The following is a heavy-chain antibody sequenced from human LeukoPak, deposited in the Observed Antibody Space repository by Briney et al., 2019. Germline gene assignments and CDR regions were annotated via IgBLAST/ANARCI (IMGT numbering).Heavy chain of an antibody. J-gene: IGHJ4*02. CDR1: GFTFSSYG. CDR2: ISYDGSNK. CDR3: AKDFGSLRYFDWCVDY. Sequence: PGGSLRLSCAASGFTFSSYGMHWVRQAPGKGLEWVAVISYDGSNKYYADSVKGRFTISRDNSKNTLYLQMNSLRAEDTAVYYCAKDFGSLRYFDWCVDYWGQGTLVTVSS. V-gene: IGHV3-30*18. D-gene: IGHD3-9*01.